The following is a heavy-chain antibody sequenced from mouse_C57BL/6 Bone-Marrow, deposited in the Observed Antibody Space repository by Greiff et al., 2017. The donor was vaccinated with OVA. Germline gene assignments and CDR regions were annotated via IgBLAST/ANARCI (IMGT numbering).Heavy chain of an antibody. V-gene: IGHV2-2*01. CDR3: ARKGLGLDY. D-gene: IGHD4-1*01. Sequence: QVHVKQSGPGLVQPSQSLSITCTVSGFSLTSYGVHWVRQSPGKGLEWLGVIWSGGSTDYNAAFISRLSISKDNSTSQVFFKMNSLQADDTAIYYCARKGLGLDYWGQGTTLTVSS. CDR2: IWSGGST. CDR1: GFSLTSYG. J-gene: IGHJ2*01.